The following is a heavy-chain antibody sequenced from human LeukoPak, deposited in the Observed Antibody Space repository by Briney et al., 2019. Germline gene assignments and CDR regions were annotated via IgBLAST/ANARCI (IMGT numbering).Heavy chain of an antibody. V-gene: IGHV1-2*06. Sequence: ASVTVSCTASGYTFTGYYMHWVRQAPGQGLEWMGRINPNSGGTXXXXKFQGRVTMTRDTSISTAYMELSRLRSDDTAVYYCARDFIAADYWGQGTLVTVSS. D-gene: IGHD6-25*01. CDR2: INPNSGGT. CDR3: ARDFIAADY. J-gene: IGHJ4*02. CDR1: GYTFTGYY.